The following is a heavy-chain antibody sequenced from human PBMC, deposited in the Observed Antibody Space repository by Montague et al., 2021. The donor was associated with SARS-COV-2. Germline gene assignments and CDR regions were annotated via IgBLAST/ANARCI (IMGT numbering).Heavy chain of an antibody. CDR3: AGDQSTRPGWYFDL. CDR2: VFYSGTT. D-gene: IGHD3-10*01. V-gene: IGHV4-59*01. Sequence: SETLSLTCTVSGGSISNFYWSWLRQPPGRGLEWIAYVFYSGTTSYNPSLKSRATISVDTSKNQFSLRLDSVTAADTAVYYCAGDQSTRPGWYFDLWGRGTLVTVSS. J-gene: IGHJ2*01. CDR1: GGSISNFY.